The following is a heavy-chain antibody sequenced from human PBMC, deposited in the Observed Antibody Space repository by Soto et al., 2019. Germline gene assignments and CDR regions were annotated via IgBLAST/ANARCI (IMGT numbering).Heavy chain of an antibody. D-gene: IGHD5-18*01. J-gene: IGHJ4*02. V-gene: IGHV1-69*08. Sequence: QVQLVQSGAEVKKPGSSVKVSCKASGGTFSSYTISWVRQAPGQGLEWMGRIIPILGIANYAQKFQGRVPITADKSTSTAYMELSSLRSEDTAVYYCAREGGYSYGYCLDYWGQGTLVTVSS. CDR1: GGTFSSYT. CDR2: IIPILGIA. CDR3: AREGGYSYGYCLDY.